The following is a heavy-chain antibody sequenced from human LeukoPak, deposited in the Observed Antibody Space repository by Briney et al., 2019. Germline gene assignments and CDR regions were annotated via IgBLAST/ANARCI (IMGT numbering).Heavy chain of an antibody. CDR1: GYSISSGYY. Sequence: SETLSLTCTVSGYSISSGYYWGWIRQPPGKGLGWIGSIYHSGSTHYNPSLKRRVTISVDTSKNQFSLKRSSVTAADTAVYYCARDNYYYDSSGYPLDYWGQGTLVTVSS. D-gene: IGHD3-22*01. J-gene: IGHJ4*02. CDR3: ARDNYYYDSSGYPLDY. V-gene: IGHV4-38-2*02. CDR2: IYHSGST.